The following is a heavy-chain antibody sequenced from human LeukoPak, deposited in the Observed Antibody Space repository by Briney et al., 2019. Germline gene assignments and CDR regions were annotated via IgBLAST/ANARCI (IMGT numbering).Heavy chain of an antibody. CDR1: GGSFSGYY. D-gene: IGHD6-6*01. CDR3: ARAEYSSSSAYSD. Sequence: PSETLSLTCAVYGGSFSGYYWSWIRQPPGKGLEWIGEINHSGSTNYNPSLKSRVTISVDTSKNQFSLKLSSVTAADTAVYHCARAEYSSSSAYSDWGQGTLVTVSS. CDR2: INHSGST. V-gene: IGHV4-34*01. J-gene: IGHJ4*02.